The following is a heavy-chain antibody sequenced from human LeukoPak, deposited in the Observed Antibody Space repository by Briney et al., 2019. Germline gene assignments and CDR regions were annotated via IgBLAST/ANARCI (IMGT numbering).Heavy chain of an antibody. V-gene: IGHV4-39*07. CDR1: GSSISSGDYY. D-gene: IGHD5-24*01. CDR3: ARGDRRWLQSPLGI. J-gene: IGHJ4*02. Sequence: SETLSLTCTVSGSSISSGDYYWSWIRQPPGKGLEWIGEINHSGSTNYNPSLKSRVTISVDTSKNQFSLKLSSVTAADTAVYYCARGDRRWLQSPLGIWGQGTLVTVSS. CDR2: INHSGST.